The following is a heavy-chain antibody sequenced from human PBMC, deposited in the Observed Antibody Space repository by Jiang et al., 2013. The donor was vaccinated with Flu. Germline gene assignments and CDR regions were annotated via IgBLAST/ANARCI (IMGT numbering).Heavy chain of an antibody. V-gene: IGHV2-5*01. CDR1: GFSLSTSGVG. J-gene: IGHJ4*02. Sequence: KPTQTLTLTCTFSGFSLSTSGVGVGWIRQPPGKALEWLALIYWNDDKRYSPSLKSRLTITKDTSKNQVVLTMTNMDPVDTATYYCAHSPWSYGPLALDYWGQGTLVTVSS. CDR3: AHSPWSYGPLALDY. D-gene: IGHD5-18*01. CDR2: IYWNDDK.